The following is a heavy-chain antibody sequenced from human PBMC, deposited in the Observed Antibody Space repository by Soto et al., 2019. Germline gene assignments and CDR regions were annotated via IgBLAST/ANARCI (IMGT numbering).Heavy chain of an antibody. CDR2: ISSSSSYI. CDR1: GFTFSSYS. D-gene: IGHD1-7*01. J-gene: IGHJ4*02. V-gene: IGHV3-21*01. Sequence: PGGSLRLSCAASGFTFSSYSMNWVRQAPGKGLEWVSSISSSSSYIYYADSVKGRFTISRDNAKNSLYLQMNSLRAEDTAVYYCARAEGLYNWNYAIDYWGQGTLVTVSS. CDR3: ARAEGLYNWNYAIDY.